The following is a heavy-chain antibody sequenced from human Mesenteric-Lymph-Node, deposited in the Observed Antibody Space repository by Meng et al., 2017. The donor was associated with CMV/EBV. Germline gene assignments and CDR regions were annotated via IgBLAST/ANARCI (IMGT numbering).Heavy chain of an antibody. CDR3: AMYGGITAEYFQH. CDR2: IYYSVST. V-gene: IGHV4-59*01. J-gene: IGHJ1*01. Sequence: GSLRLSCTVSGGSISSYYWSWIRQPPGKGLEWIGYIYYSVSTNYNPSLKSRVTISVDTSKNQFSLKLSSVTAADTAVYYCAMYGGITAEYFQHWGQGTLVTVSS. CDR1: GGSISSYY. D-gene: IGHD2-15*01.